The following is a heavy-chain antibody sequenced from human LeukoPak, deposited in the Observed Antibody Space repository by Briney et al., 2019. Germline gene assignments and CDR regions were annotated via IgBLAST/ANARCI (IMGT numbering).Heavy chain of an antibody. V-gene: IGHV3-23*01. CDR2: ISGSGGST. Sequence: GGSLRLSCAASGFTFSSYAMSWVRQAPGKGLEWVSAISGSGGSTFYADSVKGRFTISRDNSKNTLYLQMNSLRAGDTAIYYCAKIGVIGNWYYDVWGRGTLVTVSS. D-gene: IGHD3-10*01. CDR1: GFTFSSYA. CDR3: AKIGVIGNWYYDV. J-gene: IGHJ2*01.